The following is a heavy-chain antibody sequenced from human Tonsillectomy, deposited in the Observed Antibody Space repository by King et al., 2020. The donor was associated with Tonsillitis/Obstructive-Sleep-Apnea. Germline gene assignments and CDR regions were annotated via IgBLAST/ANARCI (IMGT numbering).Heavy chain of an antibody. CDR2: IWYDGSNK. CDR1: GFTFSSYG. V-gene: IGHV3-33*01. CDR3: ARDLGGLNDY. J-gene: IGHJ4*02. Sequence: QLVQSGGGVVQPGRSLRLSCAASGFTFSSYGMHWVRQAPGKGLEWVAVIWYDGSNKYYADSVKGRFTISRDNTKNTLYLQMNSLRAEDTAVYYCARDLGGLNDYWGQGTLVTVSS. D-gene: IGHD3-3*01.